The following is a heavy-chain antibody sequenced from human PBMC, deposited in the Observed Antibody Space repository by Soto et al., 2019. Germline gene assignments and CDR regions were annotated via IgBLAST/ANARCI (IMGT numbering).Heavy chain of an antibody. J-gene: IGHJ6*02. CDR1: GYSFTSYG. D-gene: IGHD3-22*01. CDR2: IVVGSGNT. CDR3: AAGAPYYYDSSGYYSEYYYGMDV. V-gene: IGHV1-58*02. Sequence: ASVKVSCKASGYSFTSYGIGWVRQVPGQRLEWIGWIVVGSGNTNYAQKFQERVTITRDMSTSTAYMELSSLRSEDTAVYYCAAGAPYYYDSSGYYSEYYYGMDVWGQGTTVTVSS.